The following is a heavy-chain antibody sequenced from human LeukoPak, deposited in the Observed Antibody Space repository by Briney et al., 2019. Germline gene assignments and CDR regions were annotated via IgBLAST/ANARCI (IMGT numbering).Heavy chain of an antibody. CDR1: GYTFTGYY. D-gene: IGHD3-22*01. CDR3: ATTSGYYYYYFDY. Sequence: ASVKVSCKASGYTFTGYYMHWVRQAPGQGLEWMGRINPNSGGTNYAQKFQGRVTMTRDTSISTAYMELSRLRFDDTAVYYCATTSGYYYYYFDYWGQGTLVTVSS. CDR2: INPNSGGT. V-gene: IGHV1-2*06. J-gene: IGHJ4*02.